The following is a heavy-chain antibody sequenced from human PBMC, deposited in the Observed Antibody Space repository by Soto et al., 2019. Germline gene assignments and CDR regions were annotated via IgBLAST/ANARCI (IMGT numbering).Heavy chain of an antibody. Sequence: PSETLSLTCTVSGGSISCGVYSWNWIRQPPGKVLDYIGYIYRSGITYYNPSLRSRVIISIDKSNNHFSLKLSSVTAADTDVYYCARGGYSGYHFMFDYWGQGALVTVSS. CDR2: IYRSGIT. J-gene: IGHJ4*02. CDR3: ARGGYSGYHFMFDY. CDR1: GGSISCGVYS. D-gene: IGHD5-12*01. V-gene: IGHV4-30-2*01.